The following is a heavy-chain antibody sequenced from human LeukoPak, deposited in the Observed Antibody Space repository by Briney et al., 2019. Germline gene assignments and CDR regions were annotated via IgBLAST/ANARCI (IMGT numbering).Heavy chain of an antibody. CDR3: AKEASSWSRFDY. CDR1: GFTYSSYG. J-gene: IGHJ4*02. V-gene: IGHV3-30*02. CDR2: IRYDGSNK. D-gene: IGHD6-13*01. Sequence: GSLRHSCASTGFTYSSYGMHWVRQAPGKGLEWVALIRYDGSNKYYADSVSGRFTISLDKSKNTLYLQTNSQRADDTAGYYCAKEASSWSRFDYWGQGSLVTVSS.